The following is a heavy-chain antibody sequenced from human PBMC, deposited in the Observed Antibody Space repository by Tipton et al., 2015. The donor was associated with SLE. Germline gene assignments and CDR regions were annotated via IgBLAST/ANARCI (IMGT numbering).Heavy chain of an antibody. V-gene: IGHV4-59*12. J-gene: IGHJ4*02. Sequence: TLSLTCTVSGGSISSYYWSWIRQPPGKGLEWIGEVNDSGDTNYNPSRKSRVTISLDTPRNDFSLRLTSVTAADTAIYYCARDTGAIDYWGQGTLVTVSS. CDR3: ARDTGAIDY. CDR2: VNDSGDT. CDR1: GGSISSYY.